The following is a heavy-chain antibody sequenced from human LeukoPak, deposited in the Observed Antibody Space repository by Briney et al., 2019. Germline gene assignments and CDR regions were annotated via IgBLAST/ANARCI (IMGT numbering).Heavy chain of an antibody. CDR3: AKAHPGFDS. J-gene: IGHJ4*03. V-gene: IGHV3-21*01. Sequence: GGSLRLSCAASGFTFTRYTMNWVRQAPGKGLEWVSSIGTGSTFIHYADSVKGRFTISRDNAKNSLFLEMNSLRPEDSAVYYCAKAHPGFDSWGQGTLVTVSS. CDR2: IGTGSTFI. CDR1: GFTFTRYT.